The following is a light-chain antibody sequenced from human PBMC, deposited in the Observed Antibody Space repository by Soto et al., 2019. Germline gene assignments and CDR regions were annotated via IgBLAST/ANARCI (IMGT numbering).Light chain of an antibody. J-gene: IGLJ7*01. Sequence: QSALTQPRSVSGSPGQSVTISCTGTSSDVGGYNYVSWYQQHPGKAPKLMIYDVSKRPSGVPDRFSGSESGNTASLTISGLQAEDEADYYCCSYAGSYTRAVFGGGTQLTVL. CDR2: DVS. CDR3: CSYAGSYTRAV. CDR1: SSDVGGYNY. V-gene: IGLV2-11*01.